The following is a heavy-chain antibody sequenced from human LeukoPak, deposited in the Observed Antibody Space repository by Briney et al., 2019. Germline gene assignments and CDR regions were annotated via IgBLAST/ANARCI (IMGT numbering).Heavy chain of an antibody. D-gene: IGHD4-17*01. CDR1: GYTFTRYG. CDR2: ISAYIGNT. V-gene: IGHV1-18*01. CDR3: ARDFAGMTTVTTGGY. Sequence: ASVNVSRKASGYTFTRYGISGVGQAPGEGREWVGWISAYIGNTNYAQKLQGRVTMTTATSPSTAYMELRSLRSDDPAVYYCARDFAGMTTVTTGGYWGQGTLVTVSS. J-gene: IGHJ4*02.